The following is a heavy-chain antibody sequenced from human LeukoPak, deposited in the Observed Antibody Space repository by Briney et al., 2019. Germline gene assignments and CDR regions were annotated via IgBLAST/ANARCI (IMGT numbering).Heavy chain of an antibody. J-gene: IGHJ6*03. CDR3: ARVRSIAVAGMGYYYYYYMDV. Sequence: GGSLRLSCAASGFTFSSYWMSWVRQAPGKGLEWVANIKQDGSEKYYVDSVKGRFTISRDNVKNSLYLQMNSLRAKDTAVYYCARVRSIAVAGMGYYYYYYMDVWGKGTTVTVSS. V-gene: IGHV3-7*01. CDR1: GFTFSSYW. CDR2: IKQDGSEK. D-gene: IGHD6-19*01.